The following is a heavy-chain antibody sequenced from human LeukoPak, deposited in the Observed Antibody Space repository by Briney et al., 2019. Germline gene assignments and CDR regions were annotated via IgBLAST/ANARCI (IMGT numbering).Heavy chain of an antibody. CDR3: AHQTGHIAARPYYMDV. CDR1: GYTLTELS. D-gene: IGHD6-6*01. V-gene: IGHV1-24*01. CDR2: FDPEDGET. Sequence: ASVKVSCKVSGYTLTELSMHWVRQAPGKGLEWMGGFDPEDGETIYAQKFQGRVTMTEDTSTDTAYMELSSLRSEDTAVYYCAHQTGHIAARPYYMDVWGKGTTVTVSS. J-gene: IGHJ6*03.